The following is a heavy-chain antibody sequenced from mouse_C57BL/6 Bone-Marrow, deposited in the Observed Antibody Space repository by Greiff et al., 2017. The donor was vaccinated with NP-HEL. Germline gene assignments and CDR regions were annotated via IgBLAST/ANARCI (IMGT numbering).Heavy chain of an antibody. Sequence: EVKLVESGPGLAKPSQTLSLTCSVTGYSITSDYWNWIRKFPGNKLEYMGYISYSGSTYYNPSLKSRISITRDTSKNQYYLQLNSVTTEDTATYYCARGVIYYGYDVYYFDYWGQGTTLTVSS. D-gene: IGHD2-2*01. CDR3: ARGVIYYGYDVYYFDY. J-gene: IGHJ2*01. CDR2: ISYSGST. V-gene: IGHV3-8*01. CDR1: GYSITSDY.